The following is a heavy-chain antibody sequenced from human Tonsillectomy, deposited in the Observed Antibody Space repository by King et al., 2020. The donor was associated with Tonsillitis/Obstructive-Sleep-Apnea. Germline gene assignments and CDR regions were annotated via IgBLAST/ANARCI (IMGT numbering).Heavy chain of an antibody. CDR2: IYHSGRA. CDR1: GGSISSSNW. D-gene: IGHD1-26*01. J-gene: IGHJ3*02. CDR3: ARVGYSGSYSTLNDAFDI. V-gene: IGHV4-4*02. Sequence: QLQESGPGLVKPSGTLSLTCAVSGGSISSSNWWWWVRQPPGKGLEWIGEIYHSGRANYNPSLKSRVTISVDKSKNQFSLKLSSVTAADTAVYYCARVGYSGSYSTLNDAFDIWGQGTMVTVSS.